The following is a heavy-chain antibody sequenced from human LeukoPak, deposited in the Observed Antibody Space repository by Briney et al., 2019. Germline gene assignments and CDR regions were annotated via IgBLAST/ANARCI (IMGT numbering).Heavy chain of an antibody. V-gene: IGHV4-30-4*01. CDR3: ARGSSTSSLYYYYYYGMDV. J-gene: IGHJ6*02. CDR1: GGSISSGDYY. D-gene: IGHD2-2*01. CDR2: IYYSGST. Sequence: SQTLSLTCTVSGGSISSGDYYWSWIRQPPGKGLEWIGYIYYSGSTNYNPSLKSRVTISVDTSKNQFSLKLSSVTAADTAVYYCARGSSTSSLYYYYYYGMDVWGQGTTVTVSS.